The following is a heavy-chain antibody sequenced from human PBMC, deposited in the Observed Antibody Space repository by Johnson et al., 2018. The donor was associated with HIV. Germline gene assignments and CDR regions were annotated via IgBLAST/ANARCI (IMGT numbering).Heavy chain of an antibody. D-gene: IGHD5-12*01. CDR3: ARDQVDRGGAFDI. CDR2: IRYDGSNK. V-gene: IGHV3-33*01. Sequence: QVQLVESGGGVVQPGRSLRLSCAASGFTFSSYGMHWVRQAPGKGLEWVAFIRYDGSNKYYADSVKGRFTISRDKSKNTLYLQMNSLRAEDTAVYYCARDQVDRGGAFDIWGQGTMVTVSS. CDR1: GFTFSSYG. J-gene: IGHJ3*02.